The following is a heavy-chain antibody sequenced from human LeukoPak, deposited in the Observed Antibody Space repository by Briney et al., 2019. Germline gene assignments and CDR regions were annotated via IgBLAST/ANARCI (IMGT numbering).Heavy chain of an antibody. Sequence: SETLSLTCAVYGGSFSGYYWSWIRQPPGKGLEWIGEINHSGSTNFNPSLKSRVTISVDTSKNQFSLKLSSVTAADTAVYYCARGETGYSSWGQGTLVTVSS. D-gene: IGHD6-13*01. J-gene: IGHJ4*02. CDR2: INHSGST. V-gene: IGHV4-34*01. CDR3: ARGETGYSS. CDR1: GGSFSGYY.